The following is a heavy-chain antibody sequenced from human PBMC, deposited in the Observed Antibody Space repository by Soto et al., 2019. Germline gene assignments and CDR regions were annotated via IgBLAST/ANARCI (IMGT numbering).Heavy chain of an antibody. CDR3: ARCGRDSSGYYPTDY. CDR2: IYYSGST. V-gene: IGHV4-31*03. Sequence: SETLSLTCTVSGGSISSGGYYWSWIRQHPGKGLEWIGYIYYSGSTYYNPSLKSRVTISVDTSKNQFSLKLSSVTAADTAVYYCARCGRDSSGYYPTDYWGQGTLVTVSS. CDR1: GGSISSGGYY. D-gene: IGHD3-22*01. J-gene: IGHJ4*02.